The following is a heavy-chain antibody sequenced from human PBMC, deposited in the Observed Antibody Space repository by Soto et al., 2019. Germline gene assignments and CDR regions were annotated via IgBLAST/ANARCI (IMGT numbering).Heavy chain of an antibody. J-gene: IGHJ4*02. CDR2: ISWNGRNI. Sequence: ELHLVESGGDLVQPGRSLRLSCVGSVVPVVSGFTFGDYAMHWVRLGPGRGLEWVAGISWNGRNIAYADSVRGRFTISRDNTKNSVYLQMNSLRPEDTALYDCVQAQNWDAGEVSFDSWGQGTRVTVAS. CDR1: VVPVVSGFTFGDYA. CDR3: VQAQNWDAGEVSFDS. D-gene: IGHD1-1*01. V-gene: IGHV3-9*01.